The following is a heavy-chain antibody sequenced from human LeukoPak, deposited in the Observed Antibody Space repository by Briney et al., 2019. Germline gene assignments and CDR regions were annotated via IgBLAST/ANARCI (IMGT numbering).Heavy chain of an antibody. J-gene: IGHJ5*02. CDR1: GGSISSSSYY. Sequence: PSETLSLTCTVSGGSISSSSYYWGWIRQPPGKGLEWIGSIYYSGSTYYNPSLKSRVTISVDTSKNQFSLKLSSVTAADTAVYYCAREGVYDILTGYSSYNWFDPWGQGTLVTVSS. V-gene: IGHV4-39*07. CDR2: IYYSGST. D-gene: IGHD3-9*01. CDR3: AREGVYDILTGYSSYNWFDP.